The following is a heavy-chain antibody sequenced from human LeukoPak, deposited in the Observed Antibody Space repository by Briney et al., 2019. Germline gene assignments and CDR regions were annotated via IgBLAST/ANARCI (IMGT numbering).Heavy chain of an antibody. CDR3: ARHPGGYYSGRHKLGFDY. J-gene: IGHJ4*02. D-gene: IGHD6-19*01. CDR1: GYSFTSYW. CDR2: IYPGDSDT. V-gene: IGHV5-51*01. Sequence: GESLKISCKGSGYSFTSYWIGWVRQVPGKGLEWMGIIYPGDSDTRYSPSFQGQVTISADKSISTAYLQWSSLKASDTAMYYCARHPGGYYSGRHKLGFDYWGQGTLVTVSS.